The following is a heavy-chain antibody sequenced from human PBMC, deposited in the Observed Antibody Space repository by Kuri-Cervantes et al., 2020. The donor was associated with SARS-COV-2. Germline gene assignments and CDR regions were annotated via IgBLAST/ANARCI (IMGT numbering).Heavy chain of an antibody. D-gene: IGHD6-19*01. V-gene: IGHV3-74*01. CDR3: AKDLHVAGEQYHYYYGMDV. CDR2: INPDGSYT. Sequence: LSLTCAASGFTFSGHWIHWVRQAPGKGLVWVSRINPDGSYTNNADSVKGRFTISRDNSKNTLYLQMNSLRAEDTAVYYCAKDLHVAGEQYHYYYGMDVWGQGTTVTVSS. J-gene: IGHJ6*02. CDR1: GFTFSGHW.